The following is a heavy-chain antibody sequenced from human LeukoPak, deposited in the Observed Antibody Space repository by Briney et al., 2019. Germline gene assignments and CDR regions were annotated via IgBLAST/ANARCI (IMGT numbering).Heavy chain of an antibody. J-gene: IGHJ4*02. CDR3: ARDGSSVYDF. CDR2: IDASNGAT. V-gene: IGHV1-2*02. Sequence: GASVKVSCKASGYTFTDYFIHWVRQAPGRGLEWMGWIDASNGATSYTQTLEGRVIINRDTSIGAVYMELSRLTSDDTAVYYCARDGSSVYDFWGQGTLVTVSS. CDR1: GYTFTDYF.